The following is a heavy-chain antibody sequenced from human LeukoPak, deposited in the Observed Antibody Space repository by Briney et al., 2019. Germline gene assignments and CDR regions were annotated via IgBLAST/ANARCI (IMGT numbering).Heavy chain of an antibody. CDR1: GFTFSSYT. V-gene: IGHV3-23*01. CDR3: ARNPTTSGGMDV. D-gene: IGHD1-1*01. Sequence: GGSLRLSCAASGFTFSSYTMSWVRQAPGKGLEWVSTITTSDGNTYYADSVKGRFTVSRDNSKNTLYLQMNSLRAEDTAVYYCARNPTTSGGMDVWGQGTTVTVSS. CDR2: ITTSDGNT. J-gene: IGHJ6*02.